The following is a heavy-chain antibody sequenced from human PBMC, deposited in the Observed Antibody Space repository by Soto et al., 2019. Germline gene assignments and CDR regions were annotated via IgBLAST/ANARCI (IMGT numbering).Heavy chain of an antibody. V-gene: IGHV4-59*01. Sequence: SETRSLTCTVGVGCSNKYYWNWIRQPPGKGLEWIGYIYYSGSTNYNPSLKSRVTISVDTSKNQFSLKLRSVTDADTAVYYCARDPSGHPPLYRFDPWGQGALVTVSS. D-gene: IGHD1-26*01. CDR1: VGCSNKYY. CDR3: ARDPSGHPPLYRFDP. CDR2: IYYSGST. J-gene: IGHJ5*02.